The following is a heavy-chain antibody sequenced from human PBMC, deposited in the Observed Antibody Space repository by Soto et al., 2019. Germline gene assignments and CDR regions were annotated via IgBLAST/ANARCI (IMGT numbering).Heavy chain of an antibody. CDR1: GFTFSSYV. CDR2: IGGSGGHT. V-gene: IGHV3-23*01. D-gene: IGHD3-22*01. J-gene: IGHJ4*02. CDR3: AKDFDTMQVVVINAFDS. Sequence: PGGSLRLSCAASGFTFSSYVMSWVRQAPGQGLEWVSAIGGSGGHTYHADSVQGRFTTSRDNSRNTVYLQMNSLRADDTAVYYCAKDFDTMQVVVINAFDSWGQGTLVTVS.